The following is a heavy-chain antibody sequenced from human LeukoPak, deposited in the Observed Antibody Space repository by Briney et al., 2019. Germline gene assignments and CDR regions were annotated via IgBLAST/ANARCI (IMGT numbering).Heavy chain of an antibody. Sequence: GGSLRLSCAAPGFTFTNYGMSWVRQAPGKGLEWVSTITGSGGTTYYTDSVKGRFTISTDNFKNTLFLQMNSLRAEDTAVYFCAEGHIDSRYLFFDSWGQGTLVTVSS. D-gene: IGHD5-12*01. CDR3: AEGHIDSRYLFFDS. V-gene: IGHV3-23*01. CDR1: GFTFTNYG. CDR2: ITGSGGTT. J-gene: IGHJ4*02.